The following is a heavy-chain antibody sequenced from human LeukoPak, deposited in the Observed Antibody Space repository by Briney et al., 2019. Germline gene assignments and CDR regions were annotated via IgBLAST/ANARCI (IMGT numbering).Heavy chain of an antibody. D-gene: IGHD6-13*01. CDR3: ARDRRIAAPGVAFDI. Sequence: VASVKVSCKASGGTFSSYAISWVRQAPGQGLEWMGWISAYNGNTNYAQKLQGRVTMTTDTSTSTAYMELRSLRSDDTAVYYCARDRRIAAPGVAFDIWGQGTMVTVSS. J-gene: IGHJ3*02. CDR1: GGTFSSYA. CDR2: ISAYNGNT. V-gene: IGHV1-18*01.